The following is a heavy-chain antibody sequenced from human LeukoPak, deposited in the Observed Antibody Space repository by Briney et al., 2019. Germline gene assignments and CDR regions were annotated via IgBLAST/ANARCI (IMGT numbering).Heavy chain of an antibody. D-gene: IGHD6-6*01. Sequence: ASVTVSCKASGYTFTGYYMHWVRPAPGQGLEWMGWINPNSGGTNYAQKLQGRVTMTRDTSISTAYMELSRLRSDDTAVYYCARDQSDSSSLALDYWGQGTLVTVSS. CDR3: ARDQSDSSSLALDY. CDR1: GYTFTGYY. CDR2: INPNSGGT. V-gene: IGHV1-2*02. J-gene: IGHJ4*02.